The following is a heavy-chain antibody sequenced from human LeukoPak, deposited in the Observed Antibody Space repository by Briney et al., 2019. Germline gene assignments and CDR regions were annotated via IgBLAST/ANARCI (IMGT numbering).Heavy chain of an antibody. CDR2: FDPEDGET. V-gene: IGHV1-24*01. CDR3: ATAMVRGVIQVDFDY. Sequence: ASVRVSCKVSGYTLTKLSMHWVRQAPGKGLEWMGGFDPEDGETIYAQKFQGRVTMTEDTSTDTAYMELSSLRSEDTAVYYCATAMVRGVIQVDFDYWGQGTLVTVSS. CDR1: GYTLTKLS. D-gene: IGHD3-10*01. J-gene: IGHJ4*02.